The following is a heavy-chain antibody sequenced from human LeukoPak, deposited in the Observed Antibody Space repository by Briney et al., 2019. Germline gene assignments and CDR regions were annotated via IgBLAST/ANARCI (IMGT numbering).Heavy chain of an antibody. CDR3: AKSRGSSWPHLQGY. V-gene: IGHV3-23*01. Sequence: GGSLRLSCAASGFTFSSYAMSWVRQAPGQGLEWVSAISGSGGSTYYAHSVKGRFTISRDNSKNTLYLQMNSLRAEDTAVYYCAKSRGSSWPHLQGYWGQGTLVTVSS. D-gene: IGHD6-13*01. J-gene: IGHJ4*02. CDR1: GFTFSSYA. CDR2: ISGSGGST.